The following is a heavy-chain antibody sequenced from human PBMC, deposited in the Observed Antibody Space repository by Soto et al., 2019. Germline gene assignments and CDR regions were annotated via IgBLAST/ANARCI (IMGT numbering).Heavy chain of an antibody. Sequence: QVQLQESGPGLVKPSETLSLTCSVSGGSVTSGSYYWSWIRQHPGKGLECIGYISYTGSTYYNPSLKSRVIISVDPSENQFSLKLTSVTAADTAVYYCAAYGDYYGMDVWGQGTTVTVSS. V-gene: IGHV4-31*03. J-gene: IGHJ6*02. CDR3: AAYGDYYGMDV. CDR2: ISYTGST. CDR1: GGSVTSGSYY. D-gene: IGHD4-17*01.